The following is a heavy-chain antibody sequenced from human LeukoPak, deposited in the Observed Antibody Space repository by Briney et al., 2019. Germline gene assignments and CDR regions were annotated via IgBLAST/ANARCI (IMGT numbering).Heavy chain of an antibody. Sequence: GASVKVSCKASGYTFTSYGISWVRQAPGQGLEWMGWISAYNGDTNYAQNLQGRVTMTTDTSTSTAYMELRSLRSDDTAMYYCARETRYDILTGYYLEYFQHWGQGTLVTVSS. D-gene: IGHD3-9*01. CDR1: GYTFTSYG. V-gene: IGHV1-18*01. CDR3: ARETRYDILTGYYLEYFQH. CDR2: ISAYNGDT. J-gene: IGHJ1*01.